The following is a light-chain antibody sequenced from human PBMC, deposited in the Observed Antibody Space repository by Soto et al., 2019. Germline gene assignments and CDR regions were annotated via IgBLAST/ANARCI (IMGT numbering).Light chain of an antibody. CDR3: QQYNKWPPYT. V-gene: IGKV3-15*01. J-gene: IGKJ2*01. CDR2: GAS. CDR1: QSVSSN. Sequence: EIVMTQSPANLSVSPGERATLSCRASQSVSSNLAWYQQKPGQGPRLLIYGASTRATGIPARFSGSGSGTEFTLPLSSLQSEDFAVYYCQQYNKWPPYTFGQGTKVEIK.